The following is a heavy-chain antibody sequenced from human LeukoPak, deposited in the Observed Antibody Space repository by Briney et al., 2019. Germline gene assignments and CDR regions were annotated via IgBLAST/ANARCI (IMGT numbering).Heavy chain of an antibody. V-gene: IGHV3-23*01. CDR1: GFTFSTYA. D-gene: IGHD6-19*01. J-gene: IGHJ2*01. Sequence: GGSLRLSCAASGFTFSTYAMSWVRQAPGKGLEWVSTISDSGANTYYADSVRGRFTISRDNSKNTLYLQKNSLRADDTAIYYCAKSMTLQWRGFFDLWGRGTHVAVSS. CDR2: ISDSGANT. CDR3: AKSMTLQWRGFFDL.